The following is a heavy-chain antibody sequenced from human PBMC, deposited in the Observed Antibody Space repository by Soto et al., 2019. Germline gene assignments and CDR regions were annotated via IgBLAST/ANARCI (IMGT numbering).Heavy chain of an antibody. Sequence: EVQLVESGGGLVQPGGSLRLSCAASGFTFSSYSMNWVRQAPGKGLEWVSYISSSTRTIYYADSVKGRFTISRENAKNSLYLHMNGLRAEDTAVYYCARDGRIAVAGNYYYYGMDVWGRGTTVTVSS. CDR1: GFTFSSYS. D-gene: IGHD6-19*01. CDR2: ISSSTRTI. V-gene: IGHV3-48*01. J-gene: IGHJ6*02. CDR3: ARDGRIAVAGNYYYYGMDV.